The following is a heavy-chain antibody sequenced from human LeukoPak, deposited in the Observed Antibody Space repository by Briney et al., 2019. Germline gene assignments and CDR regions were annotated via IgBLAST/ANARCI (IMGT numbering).Heavy chain of an antibody. V-gene: IGHV3-23*01. Sequence: GGSLRLSCAASGFTFSSYAMSWVRQAPGKGLEWVSAISGSGGSTYYADSVKGRFTISRDNSKNTLYLQMNSLRAEDTAVYYCAKGESALMVYAIRYWGQGTLVTISS. CDR2: ISGSGGST. D-gene: IGHD2-8*01. CDR3: AKGESALMVYAIRY. CDR1: GFTFSSYA. J-gene: IGHJ4*02.